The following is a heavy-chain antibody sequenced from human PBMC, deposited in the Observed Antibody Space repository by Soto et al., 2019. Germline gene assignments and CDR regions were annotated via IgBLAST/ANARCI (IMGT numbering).Heavy chain of an antibody. CDR1: GYTFTGYY. CDR2: INPNSGDT. CDR3: ARGRQLWLRGYYYYGMDV. V-gene: IGHV1-2*04. J-gene: IGHJ6*02. Sequence: ASVKVSCKASGYTFTGYYMHWVRQAPGQGLEWMGWINPNSGDTNYAQKFQGWVTMTRDTSISTAYMELSRLRSDDTAVYYCARGRQLWLRGYYYYGMDVWGQGTTVTVSS. D-gene: IGHD5-18*01.